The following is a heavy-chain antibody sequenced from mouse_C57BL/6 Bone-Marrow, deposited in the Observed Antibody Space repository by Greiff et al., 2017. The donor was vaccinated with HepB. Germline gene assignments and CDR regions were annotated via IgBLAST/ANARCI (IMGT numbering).Heavy chain of an antibody. CDR1: GYTFTSYW. D-gene: IGHD1-1*02. Sequence: QVQLKQPGAELVRPGTSVRLSCKASGYTFTSYWMHWVKQRPGQCLEWIGVIDPSDSYTNYNQKFKGKATLTVDTSSSTAYMQLSSLTSEDSAVYYCAREKSDYGWFAYWGQGTLVTVSA. CDR3: AREKSDYGWFAY. V-gene: IGHV1-59*01. J-gene: IGHJ3*01. CDR2: IDPSDSYT.